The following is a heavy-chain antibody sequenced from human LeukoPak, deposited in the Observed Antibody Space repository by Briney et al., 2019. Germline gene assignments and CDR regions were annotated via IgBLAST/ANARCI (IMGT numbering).Heavy chain of an antibody. CDR3: ATDFDLTIAAAGTCFDY. D-gene: IGHD6-13*01. CDR1: GYTLTELS. CDR2: FDPEDGET. J-gene: IGHJ4*02. V-gene: IGHV1-24*01. Sequence: GASVKVSCKVSGYTLTELSMHWVRQAPGKGLEWMEGFDPEDGETIYAQKFQGRVTMTEDTSTDTAYMELSSLRSEDTAVYYCATDFDLTIAAAGTCFDYWGQGTLVTVSS.